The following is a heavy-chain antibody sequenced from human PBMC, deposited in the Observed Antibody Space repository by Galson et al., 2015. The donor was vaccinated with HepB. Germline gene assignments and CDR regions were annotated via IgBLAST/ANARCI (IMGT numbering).Heavy chain of an antibody. CDR3: ARHGDGYYSFDY. Sequence: SETLSLTCTVSGASISNSIYYWGWIRQPPGKGLEWIGTIYYSGSTYYNPPLKTRVTISVDTSRNRFSLKLSSVTAADTAVYYCARHGDGYYSFDYWGQGTLVTVSS. V-gene: IGHV4-39*01. D-gene: IGHD5-24*01. J-gene: IGHJ4*02. CDR2: IYYSGST. CDR1: GASISNSIYY.